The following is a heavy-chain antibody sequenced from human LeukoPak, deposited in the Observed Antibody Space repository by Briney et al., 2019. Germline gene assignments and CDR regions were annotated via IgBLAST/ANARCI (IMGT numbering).Heavy chain of an antibody. CDR1: GFTFSSYW. V-gene: IGHV3-7*01. CDR2: IKQDGSEK. D-gene: IGHD3-16*01. CDR3: AKDLSSGGGYD. Sequence: GGSLRLSCAASGFTFSSYWMSWVRQAPGKGLEWVANIKQDGSEKYYVDSVKGRFTISRDNAKNSLYLQMNSLGPEDTAVYYCAKDLSSGGGYDWGQGTLVTVSS. J-gene: IGHJ4*02.